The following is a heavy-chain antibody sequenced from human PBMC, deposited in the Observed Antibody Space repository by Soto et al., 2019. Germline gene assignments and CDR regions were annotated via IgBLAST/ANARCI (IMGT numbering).Heavy chain of an antibody. V-gene: IGHV4-61*05. CDR1: GGSISSSSYY. CDR3: ARSLRFLEWLSHDYYMDV. CDR2: IYYSGST. D-gene: IGHD3-3*01. Sequence: SETLSLTCTVSGGSISSSSYYWGWIRQPPGKGLEWIGYIYYSGSTNYNPSLKSRVTISVDTSKNQFSLKLSSVTAADTAVYYCARSLRFLEWLSHDYYMDVWGKGTTVTVSS. J-gene: IGHJ6*03.